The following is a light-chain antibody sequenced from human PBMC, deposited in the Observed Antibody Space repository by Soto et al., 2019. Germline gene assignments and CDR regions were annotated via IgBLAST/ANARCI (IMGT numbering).Light chain of an antibody. V-gene: IGLV1-40*01. Sequence: QPVLTQPPSVSGAPGQRVTISCTGNSSNLGAGYDVHWYQQLPGAAPKLVIFGNRNRPSGVPERFSGSKSGTSASLAIPGLQAEDAADYFCQAYDYSLNASVFGVGTKRTVL. J-gene: IGLJ3*02. CDR3: QAYDYSLNASV. CDR1: SSNLGAGYD. CDR2: GNR.